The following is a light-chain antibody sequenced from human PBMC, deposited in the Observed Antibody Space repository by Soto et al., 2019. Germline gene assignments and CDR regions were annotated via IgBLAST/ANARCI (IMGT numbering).Light chain of an antibody. CDR3: CSYAGSGTYVI. Sequence: QSALTQPASVSGSPGQSITISCTGTSSDVGSYNLVSWYQQHPGKVPKLMISEVTKRPSGVSNRFSGSKSGNTASLTISGLQAEDEADYYCCSYAGSGTYVIFDGGTKLTVL. CDR2: EVT. J-gene: IGLJ2*01. CDR1: SSDVGSYNL. V-gene: IGLV2-23*02.